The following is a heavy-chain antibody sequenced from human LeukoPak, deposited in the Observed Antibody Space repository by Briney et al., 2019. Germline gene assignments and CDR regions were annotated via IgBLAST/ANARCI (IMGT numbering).Heavy chain of an antibody. V-gene: IGHV4-34*01. Sequence: PSETLSLTCAVYGGSFSGSYWSWIRQPPGKGLERIGEINHSGSTNYNPSLKSRVTISVDTSKNQFSLKLSSVTAADTAVYYCARGRREYYYDSSGRRAYFDYWGEGTLVTVSS. CDR1: GGSFSGSY. J-gene: IGHJ4*02. CDR3: ARGRREYYYDSSGRRAYFDY. D-gene: IGHD3-22*01. CDR2: INHSGST.